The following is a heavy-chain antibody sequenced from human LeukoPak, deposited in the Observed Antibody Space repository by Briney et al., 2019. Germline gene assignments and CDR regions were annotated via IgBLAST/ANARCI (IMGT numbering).Heavy chain of an antibody. CDR3: AKSKNQQQLVYYFDY. Sequence: PGGSLRLSCAASGFTFSSYAMSWVRQAPGKGLEWVSAISGSGGSTYYADSVKGRFTISRDNSKNTLYLQMNSLRAEDTAVYYCAKSKNQQQLVYYFDYWGQGTLVTVSS. CDR2: ISGSGGST. J-gene: IGHJ4*02. V-gene: IGHV3-23*01. D-gene: IGHD6-13*01. CDR1: GFTFSSYA.